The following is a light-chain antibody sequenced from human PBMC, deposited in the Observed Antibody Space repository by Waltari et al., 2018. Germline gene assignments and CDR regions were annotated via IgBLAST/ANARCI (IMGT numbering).Light chain of an antibody. Sequence: QSALTQSRSVSGSPGQSVTISCPGTSSDVGGHNYVSWYQQHPGKAPKVMIYGVNKGPSGVPDRFSGSKSGNTASLTISGLQAEDEADYYCCSYAGSYAWVFGGGTKLTVL. V-gene: IGLV2-11*01. CDR1: SSDVGGHNY. CDR2: GVN. CDR3: CSYAGSYAWV. J-gene: IGLJ3*02.